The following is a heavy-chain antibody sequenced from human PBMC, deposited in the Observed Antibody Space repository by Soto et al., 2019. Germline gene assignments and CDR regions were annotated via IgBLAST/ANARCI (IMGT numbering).Heavy chain of an antibody. CDR3: ATIRTYYYDSSGSLVFDY. D-gene: IGHD3-22*01. V-gene: IGHV1-24*01. J-gene: IGHJ4*02. CDR2: FDPEDGET. CDR1: GYTLTELS. Sequence: ASVKVSCKVSGYTLTELSMHWVRQAPGKGLEWMGGFDPEDGETIYAQKFQGRVTMTEDTSTDTAYMELSSLRSEDTAVYYCATIRTYYYDSSGSLVFDYWGQGTLVTVSS.